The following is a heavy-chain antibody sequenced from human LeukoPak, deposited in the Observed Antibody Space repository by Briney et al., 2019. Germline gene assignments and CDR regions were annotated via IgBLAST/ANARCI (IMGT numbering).Heavy chain of an antibody. CDR2: INPGSGGT. D-gene: IGHD1-1*01. CDR1: GYTFSGYY. V-gene: IGHV1-2*02. J-gene: IGHJ6*02. CDR3: ARLGELERTPIGRYYYGMDV. Sequence: ASVKVSCKASGYTFSGYYIHWVRQALGQGLEWMGWINPGSGGTNYPQKFQGRVTMTRDTSISTAYMELSRLRSDDTAVYFCARLGELERTPIGRYYYGMDVWGQGTTVTVSS.